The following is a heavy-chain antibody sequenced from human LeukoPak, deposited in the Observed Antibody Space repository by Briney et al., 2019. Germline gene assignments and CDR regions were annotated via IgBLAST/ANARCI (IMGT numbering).Heavy chain of an antibody. CDR2: INHSGST. Sequence: SETLSLTCAVSGGSISSSNWWSWVRQPPGKGLEWIGEINHSGSTNYNPSLKSRVTISVDTSKNQFSLKLSSVTAADTAVYYCARDTNYYDSSGYPNYFDYWGQGTLVTVSS. CDR1: GGSISSSNW. CDR3: ARDTNYYDSSGYPNYFDY. V-gene: IGHV4-4*02. D-gene: IGHD3-22*01. J-gene: IGHJ4*02.